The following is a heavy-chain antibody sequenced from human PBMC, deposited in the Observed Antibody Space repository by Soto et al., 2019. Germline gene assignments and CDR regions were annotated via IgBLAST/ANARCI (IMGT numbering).Heavy chain of an antibody. D-gene: IGHD6-6*01. J-gene: IGHJ6*02. V-gene: IGHV3-30*18. Sequence: QVQLVESGGGVVQPGRSLRLSCAASGFTFSSYGMHWVRQAPGKGLEWVAVISYDGSNKYYADSVKGRFTISRDNSKNTLYLQMNSLRAEDTAVYYCAKDRLGSRIAARRLGLYYYGMDVWGQGTTVTVSS. CDR1: GFTFSSYG. CDR3: AKDRLGSRIAARRLGLYYYGMDV. CDR2: ISYDGSNK.